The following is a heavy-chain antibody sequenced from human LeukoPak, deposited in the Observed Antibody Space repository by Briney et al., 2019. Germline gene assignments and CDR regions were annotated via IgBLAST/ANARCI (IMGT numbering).Heavy chain of an antibody. CDR3: ARDYYDSSGSINWFDT. V-gene: IGHV4-61*02. Sequence: PSETLSLTCSVSGGSINSGVYYFSWLRRPPGWGLEWLGRLYTSGSTRYNPSLRSRVTISQDSSKNQFSLELSSVTAADTAMYFCARDYYDSSGSINWFDTWGPGTLVTVSS. CDR1: GGSINSGVYY. CDR2: LYTSGST. D-gene: IGHD3-22*01. J-gene: IGHJ5*02.